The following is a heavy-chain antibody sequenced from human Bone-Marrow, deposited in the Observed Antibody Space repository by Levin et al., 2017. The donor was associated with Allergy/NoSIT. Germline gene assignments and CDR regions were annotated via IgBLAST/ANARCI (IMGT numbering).Heavy chain of an antibody. V-gene: IGHV3-74*03. J-gene: IGHJ1*01. CDR3: ATTAGGV. Sequence: QAGGSLRLSCVASGFTFGDYWMHWVRQSQGRGLEWLSRIRSDGTETTYADSVKGRFVISRDNTKDTLYLLMNSLRAEDTAVYYCATTAGGVWGQGTLVTVSS. D-gene: IGHD2-8*01. CDR2: IRSDGTET. CDR1: GFTFGDYW.